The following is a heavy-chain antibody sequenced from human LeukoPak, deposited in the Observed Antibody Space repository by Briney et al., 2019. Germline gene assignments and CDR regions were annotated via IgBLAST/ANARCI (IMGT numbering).Heavy chain of an antibody. J-gene: IGHJ4*02. V-gene: IGHV3-7*04. D-gene: IGHD7-27*01. CDR1: GFIFSDYG. CDR2: IKQDGSEK. CDR3: ARYRWGRLDY. Sequence: TERSLRLPCAASGFIFSDYGMHWVRQAPGKGLEWVANIKQDGSEKYYVDSVKGRFTVSRDNAKNSLYLQMNSLRAEDTAVYYCARYRWGRLDYWGQGTLVTVSS.